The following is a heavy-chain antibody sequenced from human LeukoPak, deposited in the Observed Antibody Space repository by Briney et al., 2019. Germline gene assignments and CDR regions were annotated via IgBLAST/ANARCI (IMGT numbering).Heavy chain of an antibody. CDR2: INPNSGGT. CDR1: GYTFTGYY. D-gene: IGHD3-16*01. J-gene: IGHJ4*02. V-gene: IGHV1-2*02. CDR3: ARGSHLTFREDVEGY. Sequence: ASVKVSCKASGYTFTGYYMHWVRQAPGQGLEWMGWINPNSGGTNYAQKFQGRVTMTRDTSISTAYMELSRLRSDDTAVYYCARGSHLTFREDVEGYWGQGTLVTVSS.